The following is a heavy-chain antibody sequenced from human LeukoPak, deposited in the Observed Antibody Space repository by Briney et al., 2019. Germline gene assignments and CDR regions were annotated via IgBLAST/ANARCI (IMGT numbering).Heavy chain of an antibody. CDR1: GFTVGSTY. CDR3: ARATLDN. CDR2: IYSGGST. V-gene: IGHV3-53*01. J-gene: IGHJ4*02. Sequence: GGSLRLSCAASGFTVGSTYISWVRQAPGKGLEWVSVIYSGGSTKYADSVKARFTISRDNSKNTVYLQMNNLRAEDTAVYCCARATLDNWGQGTLVTVSS.